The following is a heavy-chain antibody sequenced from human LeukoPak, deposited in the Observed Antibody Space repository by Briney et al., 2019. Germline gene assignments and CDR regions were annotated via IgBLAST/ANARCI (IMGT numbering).Heavy chain of an antibody. D-gene: IGHD6-19*01. CDR2: INPNSGGT. CDR3: AKDSRVAVAGHPLFCFDY. J-gene: IGHJ4*02. V-gene: IGHV1-2*02. Sequence: ASVKVSCKASGYTFTGYYMHWVRQAPGQGLEWMGWINPNSGGTNYAQKFQGRVTMTRDTSISTAYMELSRLRSEDTAVYYCAKDSRVAVAGHPLFCFDYWGQGTLVTVSS. CDR1: GYTFTGYY.